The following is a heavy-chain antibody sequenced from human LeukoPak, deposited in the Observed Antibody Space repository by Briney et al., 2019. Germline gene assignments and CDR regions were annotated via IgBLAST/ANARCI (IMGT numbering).Heavy chain of an antibody. CDR3: ARDSRPLWFGELLFSSNYYYYYMDV. D-gene: IGHD3-10*01. CDR1: GYTFTGYY. Sequence: GASVKVSCKASGYTFTGYYMHWVRQAPGQGLEWMGWINPNSGGTNYAQKFQGRVTMTRDTSISTAYMELSRLRSDDTAVYYCARDSRPLWFGELLFSSNYYYYYMDVWGKGTTVTISS. J-gene: IGHJ6*03. V-gene: IGHV1-2*02. CDR2: INPNSGGT.